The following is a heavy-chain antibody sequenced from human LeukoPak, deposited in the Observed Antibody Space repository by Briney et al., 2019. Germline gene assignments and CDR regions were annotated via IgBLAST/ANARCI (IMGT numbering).Heavy chain of an antibody. V-gene: IGHV4-34*01. D-gene: IGHD4-17*01. Sequence: SETLSLTCAVYGGSFSGYYWSWIRQPPGKGLEWIGEINHSGSTNYNPSLKSRVTISADTSKNQFSLKLSSVTAADTAVYYCARVAYGDYEFDYWGQGTLVTVSS. CDR1: GGSFSGYY. CDR2: INHSGST. CDR3: ARVAYGDYEFDY. J-gene: IGHJ4*02.